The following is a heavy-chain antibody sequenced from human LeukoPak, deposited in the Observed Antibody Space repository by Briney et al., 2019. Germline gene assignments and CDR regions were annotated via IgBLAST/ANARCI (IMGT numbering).Heavy chain of an antibody. CDR1: GGSISSSGGYY. CDR3: ARQYSSGWPWFDP. CDR2: VYYSGTT. V-gene: IGHV4-39*01. D-gene: IGHD6-19*01. J-gene: IGHJ5*02. Sequence: PSETLSLTCTVSGGSISSSGGYYWGWIRQSPGKGREWIGSVYYSGTTHYNPSLKSRVTISADTSNNQFSLNLRYVTAADAAVYYCARQYSSGWPWFDPWGQGTLVTVSS.